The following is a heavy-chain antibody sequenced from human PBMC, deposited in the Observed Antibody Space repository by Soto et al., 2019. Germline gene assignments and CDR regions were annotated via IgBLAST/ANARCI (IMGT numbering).Heavy chain of an antibody. CDR2: ISASGGST. Sequence: EVQLLESGGGLEQPGGSLRLSCAASGFTFDSFAMTWVRQAPGKGLEWVSAISASGGSTFYADSVKGRFTISRDSSKNTLYLQMTSLRAEDTAVYYCARGAVMPASWGQGTLVTVSS. J-gene: IGHJ5*02. D-gene: IGHD3-16*01. CDR1: GFTFDSFA. V-gene: IGHV3-23*01. CDR3: ARGAVMPAS.